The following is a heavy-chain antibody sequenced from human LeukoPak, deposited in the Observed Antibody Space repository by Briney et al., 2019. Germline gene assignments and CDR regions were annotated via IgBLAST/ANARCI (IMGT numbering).Heavy chain of an antibody. Sequence: GGSLRLSCAASGFTFSSYGMHWVRLAPGKGLEWVAVISYDGSNKYYADSVKGRFTISRDNSKNTLYLQMNSLRAEDTAVYYCAKNRRLKTAAAGASDYWGQGALVTVSS. V-gene: IGHV3-30*18. J-gene: IGHJ4*02. CDR3: AKNRRLKTAAAGASDY. CDR2: ISYDGSNK. CDR1: GFTFSSYG. D-gene: IGHD6-13*01.